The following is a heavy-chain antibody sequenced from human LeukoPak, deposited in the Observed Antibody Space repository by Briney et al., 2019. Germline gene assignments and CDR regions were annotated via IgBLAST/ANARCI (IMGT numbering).Heavy chain of an antibody. V-gene: IGHV3-7*01. Sequence: PGGSLRLSCAASGFTFSSYWMSWVRQAPGKGLEWVANIKQDGSEKYYVDSVKGRFTISRDNAKNSLYLQMNSLRAEDTAVYYCARTGRIMITFGGVIGPPDYWGQGTLVTVSS. J-gene: IGHJ4*02. CDR3: ARTGRIMITFGGVIGPPDY. CDR1: GFTFSSYW. CDR2: IKQDGSEK. D-gene: IGHD3-16*02.